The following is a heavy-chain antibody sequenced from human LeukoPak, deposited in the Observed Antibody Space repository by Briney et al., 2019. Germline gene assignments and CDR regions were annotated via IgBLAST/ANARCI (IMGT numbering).Heavy chain of an antibody. CDR1: DGSISSYY. CDR3: VRVVALGAAGYYFDY. Sequence: SETLSLTCTVSDGSISSYYWSWIRQPPGKGLEWIGYIYYSGSTNYNPSLKSRVTISVDTSKNQFSLKLTSVTAADTAVYYCVRVVALGAAGYYFDYWGQGSLVTVSS. J-gene: IGHJ4*02. V-gene: IGHV4-59*01. CDR2: IYYSGST. D-gene: IGHD6-13*01.